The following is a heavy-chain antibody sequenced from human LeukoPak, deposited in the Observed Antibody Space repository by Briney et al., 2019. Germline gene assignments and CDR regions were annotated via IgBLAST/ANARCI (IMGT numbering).Heavy chain of an antibody. CDR1: GGSISSHY. Sequence: SETLSLTCTVSGGSISSHYWSWIRQPPGKGLEWTAYLFDSVNTKDNPSLQSRLTLSADTSKNQFSLRLSSVTAADTAVYYCATIKRGSIFGYFDFWGQGIKVTVSS. CDR3: ATIKRGSIFGYFDF. CDR2: LFDSVNT. D-gene: IGHD5-18*01. V-gene: IGHV4-59*11. J-gene: IGHJ4*02.